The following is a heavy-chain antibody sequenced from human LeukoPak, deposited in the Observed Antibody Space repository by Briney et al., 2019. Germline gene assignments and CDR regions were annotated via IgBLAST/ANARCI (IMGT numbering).Heavy chain of an antibody. J-gene: IGHJ4*02. CDR2: ISGSGGST. D-gene: IGHD2-15*01. V-gene: IGHV3-23*01. Sequence: PGGSLRLSCAASGFTFSSYVMSWVRQAPGKGLEWVSAISGSGGSTYYADSVKGRFTISRDNSKNTLYLQMNSLRAEDTAVYYCAKDRYCSGGSCYRGLRYWGQGTLVTVSS. CDR1: GFTFSSYV. CDR3: AKDRYCSGGSCYRGLRY.